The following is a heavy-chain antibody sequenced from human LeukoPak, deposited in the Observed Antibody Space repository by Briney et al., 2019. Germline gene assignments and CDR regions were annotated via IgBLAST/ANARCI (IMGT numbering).Heavy chain of an antibody. J-gene: IGHJ4*02. Sequence: GGSLRLSCAASGFISSSYWMHWVRQPPGKGLVYIACINTDGFSTSYADSVKGRFTISRDNAKNTLYLQMNSLRVEDTAVYYCAITGGPTVTAFDLWGQGILVTVSS. D-gene: IGHD4-17*01. CDR2: INTDGFST. CDR1: GFISSSYW. V-gene: IGHV3-74*01. CDR3: AITGGPTVTAFDL.